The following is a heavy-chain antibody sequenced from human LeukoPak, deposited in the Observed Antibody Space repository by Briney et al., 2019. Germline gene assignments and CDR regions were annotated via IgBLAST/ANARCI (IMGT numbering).Heavy chain of an antibody. CDR3: ASRRQAHDY. J-gene: IGHJ4*02. CDR2: IYYSGST. Sequence: SETLSLTCTVSGGSISSSSYYWGWIRQPPGKELEWIGSIYYSGSTYYSPSLKSRVTISVDTSKNQFSLKLSSVTAADTAVYYCASRRQAHDYWGQGVLVSLSS. CDR1: GGSISSSSYY. V-gene: IGHV4-39*07.